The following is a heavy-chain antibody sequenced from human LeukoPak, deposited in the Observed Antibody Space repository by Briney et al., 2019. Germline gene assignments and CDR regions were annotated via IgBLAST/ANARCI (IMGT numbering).Heavy chain of an antibody. CDR1: GFTFSGYA. D-gene: IGHD6-13*01. J-gene: IGHJ4*02. CDR3: AKSKGQQLGGFDY. Sequence: PGGSLRLSCAASGFTFSGYAMSWVRQAPGKGLEWVSAISGSGGSTYYADSVKGRFTISRDNSKNTLYLQMNSLRAEDTAVYYCAKSKGQQLGGFDYWGQGTLVTVSS. V-gene: IGHV3-23*01. CDR2: ISGSGGST.